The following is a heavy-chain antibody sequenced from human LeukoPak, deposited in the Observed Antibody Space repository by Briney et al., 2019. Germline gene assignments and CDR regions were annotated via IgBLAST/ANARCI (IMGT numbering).Heavy chain of an antibody. CDR1: GFTFNSYW. CDR3: ARGSTSSLDS. CDR2: IKQDGSAE. V-gene: IGHV3-7*01. D-gene: IGHD6-6*01. Sequence: PGGSLRLSCAASGFTFNSYWMHWVRQAPGKGLEWVANIKQDGSAEHYVDSVKGRFTISRDNAKNSLYLQMNSLRAEDTAVYYCARGSTSSLDSWGQGTLVTVSS. J-gene: IGHJ4*02.